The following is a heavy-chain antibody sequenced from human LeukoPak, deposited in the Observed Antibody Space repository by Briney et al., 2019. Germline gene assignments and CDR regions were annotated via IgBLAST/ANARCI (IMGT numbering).Heavy chain of an antibody. D-gene: IGHD4-17*01. Sequence: GGSLRLFCAASGFTFSSYTMHWVRQAPGKGLEWVSCIRSSSTYIYYADSVKGRFTISRDDAKNSLYLQMGSLRAEDTAVYYCARDGGLRHYYYAMDVWGQGTPVTVSS. CDR2: IRSSSTYI. J-gene: IGHJ6*02. CDR1: GFTFSSYT. CDR3: ARDGGLRHYYYAMDV. V-gene: IGHV3-21*01.